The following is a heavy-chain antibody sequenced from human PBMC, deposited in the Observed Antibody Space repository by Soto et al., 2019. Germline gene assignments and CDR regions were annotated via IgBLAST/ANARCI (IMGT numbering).Heavy chain of an antibody. CDR2: IYSSGST. CDR1: GGSISSYY. V-gene: IGHV4-4*07. CDR3: ARDEQQWRGFDY. D-gene: IGHD6-19*01. J-gene: IGHJ4*02. Sequence: KTSETLSLTCTVSGGSISSYYWTWIRQPAGKGLEWIGRIYSSGSTNYNPSLKSRVTMSVDTSKNQFSLKLSSVTAADTAVYYCARDEQQWRGFDYWGQGTLVTVSS.